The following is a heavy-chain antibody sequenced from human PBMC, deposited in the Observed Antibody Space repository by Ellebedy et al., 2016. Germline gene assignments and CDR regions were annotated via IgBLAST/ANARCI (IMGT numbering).Heavy chain of an antibody. D-gene: IGHD3-9*01. Sequence: KVSXXGSGYSFTSYWIGWVRQMPGKGLEWMGIIYPGDSDTRYSPSFQGQVTISADKSISTAYLQWSSLKASDTAMYYCARTDWLLSEYYFDYWGQGTLVTVSS. J-gene: IGHJ4*02. CDR2: IYPGDSDT. CDR3: ARTDWLLSEYYFDY. V-gene: IGHV5-51*01. CDR1: GYSFTSYW.